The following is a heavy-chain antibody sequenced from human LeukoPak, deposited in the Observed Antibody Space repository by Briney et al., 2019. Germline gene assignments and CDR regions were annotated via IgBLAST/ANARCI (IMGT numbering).Heavy chain of an antibody. CDR2: ISGSGGST. D-gene: IGHD5-18*01. Sequence: GGSLRLSCAASGFTFSSYATSWVRQAPGKGLEWVSAISGSGGSTYYADSVKGRFTISRDNSKNTLYLQMNSLRAEDTAVCYCAKVDTAMITTIDYWGQGTLVTVSS. V-gene: IGHV3-23*01. CDR3: AKVDTAMITTIDY. J-gene: IGHJ4*02. CDR1: GFTFSSYA.